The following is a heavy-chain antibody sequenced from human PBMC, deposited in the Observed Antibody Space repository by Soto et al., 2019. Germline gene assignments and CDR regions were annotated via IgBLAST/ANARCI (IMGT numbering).Heavy chain of an antibody. Sequence: SETLSLTCTVSGGSISGYCWSWIRQPPGKGLEWIGYIYYSGSTNYNPSLKSRVTISVDTSKSQFSLKLSSVTAADTAVYYCARAGYDFWSGYLPFDYWGQGTLVTVSS. CDR1: GGSISGYC. V-gene: IGHV4-59*01. J-gene: IGHJ4*02. CDR2: IYYSGST. CDR3: ARAGYDFWSGYLPFDY. D-gene: IGHD3-3*01.